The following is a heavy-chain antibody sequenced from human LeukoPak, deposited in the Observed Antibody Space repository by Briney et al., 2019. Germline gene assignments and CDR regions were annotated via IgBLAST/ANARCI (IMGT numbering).Heavy chain of an antibody. J-gene: IGHJ4*02. Sequence: GASVKVSCKASGYTFTGYYMHWVRQAPGQGLEWMGWINPNSGGTNYAQKFQGRATMTRDTSISTAYMELSRLRSDDTAVYYCARVGVFDDYVWGSYRHIPFFDYWGQGTLVTVSS. D-gene: IGHD3-16*02. CDR2: INPNSGGT. CDR3: ARVGVFDDYVWGSYRHIPFFDY. CDR1: GYTFTGYY. V-gene: IGHV1-2*02.